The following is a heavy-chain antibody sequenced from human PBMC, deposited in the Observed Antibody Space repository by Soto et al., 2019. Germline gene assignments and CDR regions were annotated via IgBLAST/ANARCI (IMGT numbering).Heavy chain of an antibody. D-gene: IGHD2-8*02. Sequence: PGGSLSLSCSASGFLCISYDMSWVRQAPGKGLEWVSTILVDGRTFYVDSVKGRFTISRDSSQNTVYLQMNSLTAGDTALYYCAKATATGGGAFDICGQGTMVSV. CDR3: AKATATGGGAFDI. J-gene: IGHJ3*02. CDR2: ILVDGRT. CDR1: GFLCISYD. V-gene: IGHV3-23*01.